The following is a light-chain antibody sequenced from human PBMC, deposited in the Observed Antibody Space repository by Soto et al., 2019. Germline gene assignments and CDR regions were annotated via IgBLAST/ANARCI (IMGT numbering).Light chain of an antibody. CDR2: KAS. CDR1: QSISSW. CDR3: QQYYGYSRT. Sequence: DIQMTQSPSTLSASVGDRVTITCRASQSISSWLAWYQQKPGKAPKLLIYKASSLESGVASRFSGSRSGTEFTLTISSLQPDEFATYYCQQYYGYSRTFGQGTKVEIK. J-gene: IGKJ1*01. V-gene: IGKV1-5*03.